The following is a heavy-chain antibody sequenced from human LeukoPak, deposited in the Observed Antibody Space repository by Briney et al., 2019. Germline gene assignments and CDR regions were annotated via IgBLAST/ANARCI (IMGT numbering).Heavy chain of an antibody. V-gene: IGHV1-69*05. D-gene: IGHD6-13*01. CDR1: GGTFSSYA. Sequence: SVKVSCKASGGTFSSYAISWVRQAPGQGLEWMGRIIPIFGTANYAQKFQGRVTITTDESTSTAYMELSSLRSEDTAVYYCAREIAAAALGGVFVYYYMDVWGEGTTVTVSS. CDR3: AREIAAAALGGVFVYYYMDV. J-gene: IGHJ6*03. CDR2: IIPIFGTA.